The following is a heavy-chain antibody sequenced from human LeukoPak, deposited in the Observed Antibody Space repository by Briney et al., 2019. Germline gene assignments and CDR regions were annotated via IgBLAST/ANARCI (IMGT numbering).Heavy chain of an antibody. D-gene: IGHD3-10*01. J-gene: IGHJ4*02. V-gene: IGHV4-59*01. CDR2: IYNSGST. CDR3: ARDRELGY. CDR1: GDSISIYY. Sequence: PSETLSLTCSVSGDSISIYYWSWIRQPPGKGLEWIGYIYNSGSTNYNPSLKSRVTISVDTSKDQFSLKLTSVTAADTAVYYCARDRELGYWGQGTLVTVSS.